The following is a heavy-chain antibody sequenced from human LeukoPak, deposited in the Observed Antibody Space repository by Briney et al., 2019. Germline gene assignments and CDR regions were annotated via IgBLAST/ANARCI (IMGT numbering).Heavy chain of an antibody. D-gene: IGHD3-22*01. J-gene: IGHJ2*01. CDR3: VKSGGYATPIRYFDL. CDR1: GFSFGGYA. Sequence: PGGTLRLSCAASGFSFGGYALHWVRQAPGKGLEWVASISWNSGDIVHADSVKGRFTISRDNAKNSLYLQMDSLRTEDTALYYCVKSGGYATPIRYFDLWGRGTLVTVS. V-gene: IGHV3-9*01. CDR2: ISWNSGDI.